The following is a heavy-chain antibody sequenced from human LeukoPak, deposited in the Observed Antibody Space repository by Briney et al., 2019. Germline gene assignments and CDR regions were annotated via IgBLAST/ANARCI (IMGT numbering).Heavy chain of an antibody. CDR3: ARGAVAGTGAPVGY. Sequence: SQTLSLICAVSGGPISRVRYSWSWIRQPPGKGLEWIGYIYHSGSSYYHPSLKSRVTISVDSSKNQFSLKLSSVTAADTAVYYCARGAVAGTGAPVGYWGQGTLVTVSS. J-gene: IGHJ4*02. D-gene: IGHD6-19*01. CDR2: IYHSGSS. V-gene: IGHV4-30-2*01. CDR1: GGPISRVRYS.